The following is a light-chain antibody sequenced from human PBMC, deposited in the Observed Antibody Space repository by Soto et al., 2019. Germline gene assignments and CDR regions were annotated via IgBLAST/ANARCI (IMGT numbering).Light chain of an antibody. J-gene: IGKJ5*01. CDR3: QRSYTDPGR. V-gene: IGKV1-39*01. CDR1: QSISTY. Sequence: MTVYASSVSASGGNRVTITCRASQSISTYLKWYQKKPGKDPNLLIYDASRLQSGVPSRFSGSGGGTDFNLSMSCVQPWYFATYICQRSYTDPGRFGQGTRLEIK. CDR2: DAS.